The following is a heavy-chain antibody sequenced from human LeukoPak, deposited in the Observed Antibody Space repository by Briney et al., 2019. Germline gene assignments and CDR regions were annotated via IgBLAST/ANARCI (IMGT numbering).Heavy chain of an antibody. CDR2: ISGTGATT. J-gene: IGHJ2*01. CDR3: AKLIGTYWYFDL. CDR1: GFTFKSYD. Sequence: GGSLRLSCAASGFTFKSYDMSWVRQAPGKGLEWVSGISGTGATTYYADSAKGRFTISRDNSKNTLYLQMNNLRVEDTAVYYCAKLIGTYWYFDLWGGGTLVTVSS. V-gene: IGHV3-23*01. D-gene: IGHD1-1*01.